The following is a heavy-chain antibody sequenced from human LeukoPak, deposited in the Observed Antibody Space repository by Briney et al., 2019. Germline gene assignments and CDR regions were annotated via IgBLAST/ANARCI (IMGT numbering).Heavy chain of an antibody. D-gene: IGHD6-25*01. CDR1: GFTVSTNY. Sequence: GGSLRLSCAASGFTVSTNYMSWVRQAPGKGLEWVSAISGSGGSTYYADSVKGRFTISRDNSKNTLYLQMNSLRAEDTAVYYCATRIAAVWAQEPLVTVPS. J-gene: IGHJ4*02. CDR3: ATRIAAV. V-gene: IGHV3-23*01. CDR2: ISGSGGST.